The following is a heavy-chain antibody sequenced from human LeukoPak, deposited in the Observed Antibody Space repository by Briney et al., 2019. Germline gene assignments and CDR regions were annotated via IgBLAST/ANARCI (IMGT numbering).Heavy chain of an antibody. CDR2: MNPNSGNT. J-gene: IGHJ4*02. CDR1: GGTFSSYA. D-gene: IGHD3-22*01. V-gene: IGHV1-8*02. CDR3: ARGLLYYDSSGYLFGY. Sequence: GASVKVSCKASGGTFSSYAISWVRQAPGQGLEWMGWMNPNSGNTGYAQKFQGRVTMTRNTSISTAYMELSSLRPEDTAVYYCARGLLYYDSSGYLFGYWGQGTLVTVSS.